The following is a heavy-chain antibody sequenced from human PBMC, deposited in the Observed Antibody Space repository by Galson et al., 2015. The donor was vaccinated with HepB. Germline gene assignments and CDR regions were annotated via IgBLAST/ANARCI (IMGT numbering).Heavy chain of an antibody. CDR3: ARVPNGLGLRYFDNYGMDV. V-gene: IGHV3-21*01. Sequence: SLRLSCAASGFTFSSYSMNWVRQAPGKGLEWVSSISGSSSYLYYADSVKGRFTISRDNAKNSLYLQMNSLRAEDTAVYYCARVPNGLGLRYFDNYGMDVWGQGTTVTVSS. CDR1: GFTFSSYS. D-gene: IGHD3-9*01. J-gene: IGHJ6*02. CDR2: ISGSSSYL.